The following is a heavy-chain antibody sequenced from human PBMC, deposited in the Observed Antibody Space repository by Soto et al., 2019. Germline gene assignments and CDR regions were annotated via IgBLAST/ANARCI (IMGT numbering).Heavy chain of an antibody. CDR2: ISAHNGNT. CDR1: GYTFTSYG. J-gene: IGHJ4*02. Sequence: QVHLVQSGAEVKKPGASVKVSCKASGYTFTSYGITWVRQAPGQGLEWMGWISAHNGNTDYAQKLQGRVIVTRDTSTSTAYMELRSLIADDTDVYSCARWRYGDYWGQGALVTVS. V-gene: IGHV1-18*01. D-gene: IGHD1-1*01. CDR3: ARWRYGDY.